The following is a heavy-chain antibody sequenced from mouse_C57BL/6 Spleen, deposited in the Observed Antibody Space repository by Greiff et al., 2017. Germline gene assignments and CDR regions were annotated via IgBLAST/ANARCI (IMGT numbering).Heavy chain of an antibody. D-gene: IGHD4-1*01. Sequence: VQLQQSGPELVKPGASVKISCKASGYTFTDYYMNWVKQSHGKSLEWIGDINPNNGGTSYNQKFKGKATLTVDKSSSTAYMERRSLTSEDSAVYYCARDLGRQGYFDYWGQGTTLTVSS. CDR2: INPNNGGT. J-gene: IGHJ2*01. CDR3: ARDLGRQGYFDY. CDR1: GYTFTDYY. V-gene: IGHV1-26*01.